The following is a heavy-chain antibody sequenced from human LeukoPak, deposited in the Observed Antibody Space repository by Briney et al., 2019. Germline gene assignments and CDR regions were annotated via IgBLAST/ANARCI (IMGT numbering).Heavy chain of an antibody. CDR1: GYTFTSYG. Sequence: ASVKVSCEASGYTFTSYGISWVRQAPGQGLEWMGWISAYNGNTNYAQKLQGRVTMTTDTSTSTAYMELRSLRSDDTAVYYCARDLKRYCSSTSCYTLDYWGQGTLVTVSS. CDR3: ARDLKRYCSSTSCYTLDY. V-gene: IGHV1-18*01. D-gene: IGHD2-2*02. CDR2: ISAYNGNT. J-gene: IGHJ4*02.